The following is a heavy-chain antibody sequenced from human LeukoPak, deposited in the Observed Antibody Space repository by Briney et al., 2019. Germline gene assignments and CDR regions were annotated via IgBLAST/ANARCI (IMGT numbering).Heavy chain of an antibody. D-gene: IGHD6-13*01. CDR3: ARADIAAAGDDAFDI. V-gene: IGHV4-39*01. J-gene: IGHJ3*02. CDR1: GGSISSSSYY. CDR2: IYYSGST. Sequence: SETLSLTCTVSGGSISSSSYYWGWIREPPGKGLEWIGSIYYSGSTYYNPSLKSRVTISVDTSKNQFSLKLSSVTAADTAVYYCARADIAAAGDDAFDIWGQGTTVTVSS.